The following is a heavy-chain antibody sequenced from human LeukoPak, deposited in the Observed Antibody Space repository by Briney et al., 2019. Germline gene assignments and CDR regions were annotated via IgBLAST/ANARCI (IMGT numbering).Heavy chain of an antibody. CDR1: GFTFDDYA. Sequence: GGSLRLSCAASGFTFDDYAMHWARQAPGKGLEWVSGISWSSGSIGYADSVKGRFTISRDNAKNSLYLQMNSLRAEDMALYYCAKDSSGSYYGPGRFFDYWGQGTLVTVSS. CDR3: AKDSSGSYYGPGRFFDY. V-gene: IGHV3-9*03. CDR2: ISWSSGSI. D-gene: IGHD1-26*01. J-gene: IGHJ4*02.